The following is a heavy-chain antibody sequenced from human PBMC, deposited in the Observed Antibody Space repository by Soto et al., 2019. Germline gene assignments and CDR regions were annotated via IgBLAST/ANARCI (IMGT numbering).Heavy chain of an antibody. V-gene: IGHV3-23*01. J-gene: IGHJ6*03. CDR3: AKAPAMPYYYYYRDG. Sequence: GGSLRLSCAASGFTFSSYAMSWVRQAPGRGLEWVSAISGSGGSTYYADSVKGRFTISRDNSKNTLYLQMNSLRAEDTAVYYCAKAPAMPYYYYYRDGWGKGTTVTVS. CDR1: GFTFSSYA. D-gene: IGHD2-2*01. CDR2: ISGSGGST.